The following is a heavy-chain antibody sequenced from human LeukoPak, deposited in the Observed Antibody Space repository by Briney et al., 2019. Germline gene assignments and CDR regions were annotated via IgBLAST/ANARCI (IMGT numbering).Heavy chain of an antibody. V-gene: IGHV4-59*08. J-gene: IGHJ3*02. CDR2: IYYTGST. CDR3: ARPSIPSAAASALDI. D-gene: IGHD2-2*01. CDR1: GGSIGTYY. Sequence: PSETLSLICSVSGGSIGTYYWTWIRQPPGKGLEWIGYIYYTGSTNYNPSLKSRATMSVDTSKSQVSLKMTSVTVADTAVYYCARPSIPSAAASALDIWGQGTMVTVSS.